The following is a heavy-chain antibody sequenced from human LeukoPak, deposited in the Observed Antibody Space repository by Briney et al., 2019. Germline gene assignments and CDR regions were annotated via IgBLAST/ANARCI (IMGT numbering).Heavy chain of an antibody. Sequence: GSSVKVSCKASGGTFSSYAVSWVRLTPGQGLEWLGWISAYNGNTNYAQKLQGRVTMTTDTSTSTAYMELRSLRSDDTAVYYCARDSVDFWSGYYPGYWGQGTLVTVSS. D-gene: IGHD3-3*01. CDR3: ARDSVDFWSGYYPGY. J-gene: IGHJ4*02. CDR1: GGTFSSYA. V-gene: IGHV1-18*01. CDR2: ISAYNGNT.